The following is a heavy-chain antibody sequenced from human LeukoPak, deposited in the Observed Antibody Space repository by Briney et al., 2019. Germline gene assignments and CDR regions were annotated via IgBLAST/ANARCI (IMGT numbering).Heavy chain of an antibody. V-gene: IGHV1-18*01. CDR3: ARGTVVPAAMGYYYYMDV. CDR1: GYTFTSYG. CDR2: ISAYNGNT. Sequence: ASVKVSCKASGYTFTSYGISWVRQAPGQGLEWMGWISAYNGNTNYAQKLQGRVTMTTDTSTSAAYMELRSLRSDDTAVYYCARGTVVPAAMGYYYYMDVWGKGTTVTVSS. D-gene: IGHD2-2*01. J-gene: IGHJ6*03.